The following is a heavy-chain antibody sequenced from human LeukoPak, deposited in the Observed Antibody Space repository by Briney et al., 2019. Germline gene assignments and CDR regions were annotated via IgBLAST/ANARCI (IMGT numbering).Heavy chain of an antibody. V-gene: IGHV3-23*01. Sequence: GGSLRLSCAASGFTFSSYAMSWVRQAPGKGLEWVSAISGSGGSTYYADSVKGRFTISRDNSKNTLYLQMNSLRAEDTAVYYCAIERYYGLGSYFGAFDIWGQGTMVTVSS. CDR2: ISGSGGST. CDR3: AIERYYGLGSYFGAFDI. J-gene: IGHJ3*02. CDR1: GFTFSSYA. D-gene: IGHD3-10*01.